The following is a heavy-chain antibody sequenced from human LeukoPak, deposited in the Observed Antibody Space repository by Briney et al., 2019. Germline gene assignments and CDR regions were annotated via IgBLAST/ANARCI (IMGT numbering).Heavy chain of an antibody. CDR3: AREFIGGLLWFGELSLNDAFDI. Sequence: ASVKVSCKASGYTFTSYAMNWVRQAPGQGLEWMGWINTNTGNPTYAQGFTGRFVFSLDTSVSTAYLQISSLKAEDTAVYYCAREFIGGLLWFGELSLNDAFDIWGLGTMVTVSS. D-gene: IGHD3-10*01. V-gene: IGHV7-4-1*02. J-gene: IGHJ3*02. CDR1: GYTFTSYA. CDR2: INTNTGNP.